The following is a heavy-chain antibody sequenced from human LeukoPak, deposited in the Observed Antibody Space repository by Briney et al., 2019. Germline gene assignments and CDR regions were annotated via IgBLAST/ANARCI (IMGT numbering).Heavy chain of an antibody. CDR1: GGSFSSYF. CDR3: ARRRRVVRAGFDY. Sequence: SETLSLTCAGYGGSFSSYFWTWIRQTPGKGLEWIGEINHSGTTNYNPSLKSRVTMSVDTSKDQFSLKLMSVTAADTGVYYCARRRRVVRAGFDYWGQGTRVIVSS. V-gene: IGHV4-34*01. D-gene: IGHD2-21*01. J-gene: IGHJ4*02. CDR2: INHSGTT.